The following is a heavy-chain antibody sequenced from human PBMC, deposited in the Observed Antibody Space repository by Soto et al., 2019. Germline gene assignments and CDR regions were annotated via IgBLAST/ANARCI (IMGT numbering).Heavy chain of an antibody. J-gene: IGHJ4*02. CDR3: ARDGAAAGPFDY. D-gene: IGHD6-13*01. Sequence: ASVKVSCKASGYTFTSYYIQWVRQAPGQGLEWMGIINPSGGSTNYAQKFQGRVTMTRDTSTSTVYMELSSLRSEDTAVYYCARDGAAAGPFDYGGQGTLVTVPS. V-gene: IGHV1-46*01. CDR2: INPSGGST. CDR1: GYTFTSYY.